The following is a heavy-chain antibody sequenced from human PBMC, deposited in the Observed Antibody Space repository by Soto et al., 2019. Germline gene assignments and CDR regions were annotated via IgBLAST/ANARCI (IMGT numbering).Heavy chain of an antibody. V-gene: IGHV4-59*01. J-gene: IGHJ6*02. Sequence: SETLSLTCTVSGGSISSYYWSWIRQPPGKGLEWIGYIYYSGSTNYNPSLKSRVTISVDTSKNQFSLKLSSVTAADTAVYYCAGEFSSWNNNYYYYGMDVWGQGTTVTVSS. CDR3: AGEFSSWNNNYYYYGMDV. CDR1: GGSISSYY. CDR2: IYYSGST. D-gene: IGHD6-13*01.